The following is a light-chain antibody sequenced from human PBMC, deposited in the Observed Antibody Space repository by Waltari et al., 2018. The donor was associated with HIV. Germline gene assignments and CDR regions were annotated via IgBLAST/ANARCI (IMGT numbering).Light chain of an antibody. Sequence: QSVVTQPPSASGTPGQRVSMSCSGSASNIGRNTVNWYQHLPQTAPKLLIYNNDVRPSGVPDRFSASKTGTSASLDISGLQSEDEADYYCATWDDGLSGWVFGGGTKLTVL. V-gene: IGLV1-44*01. J-gene: IGLJ3*02. CDR3: ATWDDGLSGWV. CDR2: NND. CDR1: ASNIGRNT.